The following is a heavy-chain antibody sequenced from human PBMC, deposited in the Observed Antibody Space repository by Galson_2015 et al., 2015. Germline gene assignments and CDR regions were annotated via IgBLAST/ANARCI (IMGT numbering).Heavy chain of an antibody. V-gene: IGHV3-30*18. J-gene: IGHJ6*02. Sequence: SLRLSCAASGLTFSSCGMHWVRQAPGKGLEWVALISDEGSIKEYADSVKGRFTISRDNSKNTLSLQMNSLRAEDTAIYYCAKDNEGYCSDGHCYSYYYYGVDVWGQGTTVTVSS. CDR3: AKDNEGYCSDGHCYSYYYYGVDV. CDR1: GLTFSSCG. D-gene: IGHD2-15*01. CDR2: ISDEGSIK.